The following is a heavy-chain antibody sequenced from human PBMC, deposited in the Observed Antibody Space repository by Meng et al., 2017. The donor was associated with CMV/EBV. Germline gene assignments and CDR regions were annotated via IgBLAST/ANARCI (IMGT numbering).Heavy chain of an antibody. CDR1: GGFISSYY. J-gene: IGHJ6*02. V-gene: IGHV4-59*07. CDR3: ARVDIVVVGGYGMEV. D-gene: IGHD2-2*01. CDR2: IYYSGST. Sequence: SDTLSLICTVSGGFISSYYWRWNRQPPGKGLEGIGYIYYSGSTNYNPSLKSRVTISVDTSKNQFTLKLSSVTAADTAVYYCARVDIVVVGGYGMEVWGQGTTVTVSS.